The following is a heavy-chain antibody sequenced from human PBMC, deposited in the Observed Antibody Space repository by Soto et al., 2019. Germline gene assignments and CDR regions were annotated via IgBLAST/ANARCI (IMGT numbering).Heavy chain of an antibody. CDR3: ANPQLELFLFDY. CDR2: ISAGGDST. Sequence: GGSLRLSCAASGFTFSSYAMSWVRQAPGKGLQWVSAISAGGDSTFYADSVRGRFTISRDNSKNTFYLQMNSLRAEDTAVYYCANPQLELFLFDYWGQGTLVTVSS. D-gene: IGHD1-1*01. V-gene: IGHV3-23*01. J-gene: IGHJ4*02. CDR1: GFTFSSYA.